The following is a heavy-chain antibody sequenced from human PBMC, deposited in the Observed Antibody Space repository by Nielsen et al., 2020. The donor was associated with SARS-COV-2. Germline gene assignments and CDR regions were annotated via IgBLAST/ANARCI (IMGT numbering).Heavy chain of an antibody. V-gene: IGHV1-24*01. D-gene: IGHD1-26*01. Sequence: ASVKVSCKVSGYTLTELSMHWVRQAPGKGLEWMGGFDPEDGETIYAQKFQGRVTMTEDTSTDTAYMELSSLRSEDTAVYYCATLQKTEWELLLGYWGQGTLVTVSS. CDR3: ATLQKTEWELLLGY. CDR1: GYTLTELS. CDR2: FDPEDGET. J-gene: IGHJ4*02.